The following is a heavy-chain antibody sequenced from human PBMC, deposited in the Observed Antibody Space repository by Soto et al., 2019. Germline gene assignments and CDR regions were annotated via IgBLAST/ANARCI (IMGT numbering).Heavy chain of an antibody. J-gene: IGHJ6*03. CDR2: INPNSGGT. V-gene: IGHV1-2*04. CDR3: ARGRGVIAAAVPYYYYYMDV. CDR1: GYTFTGYY. Sequence: ASVKVSCKASGYTFTGYYMHWVRQAPGQGLEWMGWINPNSGGTNYAQKFQGWVTMTRDTSISTAYMELSRLRSDDTDVDYCARGRGVIAAAVPYYYYYMDVWGKGTTVTVSS. D-gene: IGHD6-13*01.